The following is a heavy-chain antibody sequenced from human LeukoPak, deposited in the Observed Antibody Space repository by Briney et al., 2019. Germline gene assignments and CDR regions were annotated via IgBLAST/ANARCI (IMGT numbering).Heavy chain of an antibody. CDR2: ISSDGTYT. Sequence: GGSLRLSCEASGFTFSDHWMQWVRQAPGKGLVWVSRISSDGTYTNSADSVKGRFTISRDNAKNTLYLQMNSLRVEDTAVYYCARALKYNSGYDWGGDYWGQGTLVTVSS. J-gene: IGHJ4*02. CDR3: ARALKYNSGYDWGGDY. CDR1: GFTFSDHW. V-gene: IGHV3-74*01. D-gene: IGHD5-12*01.